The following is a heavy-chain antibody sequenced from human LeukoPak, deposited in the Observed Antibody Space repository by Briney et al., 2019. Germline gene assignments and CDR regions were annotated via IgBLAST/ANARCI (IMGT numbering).Heavy chain of an antibody. D-gene: IGHD6-13*01. V-gene: IGHV3-74*01. J-gene: IGHJ4*02. CDR1: GFTFGSSW. Sequence: GGSLRLSCAASGFTFGSSWMHWVRQARGKGLVWVVVINSDGRRTSYADSVKGRFIISRDNAKKTLYLEMNRLRAEDTAVLYCARDRGYLFDYWGQGTLVTVSS. CDR3: ARDRGYLFDY. CDR2: INSDGRRT.